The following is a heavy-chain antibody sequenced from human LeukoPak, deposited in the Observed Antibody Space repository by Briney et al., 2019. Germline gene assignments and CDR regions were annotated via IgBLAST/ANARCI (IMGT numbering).Heavy chain of an antibody. CDR2: IYPGDSDT. D-gene: IGHD6-19*01. J-gene: IGHJ4*02. V-gene: IGHV5-51*01. Sequence: AGESLKISCKGSGYSFTSYWIGWVRQMPGKGLEWMGIIYPGDSDTRYSPSFQGQVTISADKSISTAYLQWSSLKASDTAMYYCARRSGYSSGWYWDGNILFDYWGQGTLVTVSS. CDR3: ARRSGYSSGWYWDGNILFDY. CDR1: GYSFTSYW.